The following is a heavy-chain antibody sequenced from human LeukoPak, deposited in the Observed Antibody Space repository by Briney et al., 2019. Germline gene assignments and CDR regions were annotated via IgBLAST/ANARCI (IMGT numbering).Heavy chain of an antibody. Sequence: GGSLRLSCVASGFTFSTYAMHWVRQAPGKGLEWVGVISYAGNNKDYADSVKGRFSISRDNFNNMLYLQMNSLRTEDTALYYCARGSFDSSGSVDYWGQGTLVTVAS. CDR2: ISYAGNNK. V-gene: IGHV3-30-3*01. CDR3: ARGSFDSSGSVDY. J-gene: IGHJ4*02. CDR1: GFTFSTYA. D-gene: IGHD3-22*01.